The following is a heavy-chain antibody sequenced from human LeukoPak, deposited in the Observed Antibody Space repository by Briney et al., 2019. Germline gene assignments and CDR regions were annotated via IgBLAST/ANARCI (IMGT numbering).Heavy chain of an antibody. CDR3: ARVSSSGVYFFDY. Sequence: GGSLRLSCAASRFTFSRSSMSWVRQAPGKGLEWVSSISTTSYIYYADAVKGRFTISRDNTKNSLYLQMNSLRAEDTAVYYCARVSSSGVYFFDYWGQGALITVSS. CDR2: ISTTSYI. CDR1: RFTFSRSS. J-gene: IGHJ4*02. V-gene: IGHV3-21*01. D-gene: IGHD6-6*01.